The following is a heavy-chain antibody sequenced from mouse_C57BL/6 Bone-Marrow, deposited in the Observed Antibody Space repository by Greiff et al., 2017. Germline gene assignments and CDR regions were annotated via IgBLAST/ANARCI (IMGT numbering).Heavy chain of an antibody. CDR1: GYTFTSYW. D-gene: IGHD1-1*02. CDR3: ARGGWIRNWYFDV. J-gene: IGHJ1*03. CDR2: IDPSDSYT. Sequence: QVQLQQPGAELVMPGASVKLSCKASGYTFTSYWMHWVKQRPGQGLEWIGEIDPSDSYTNYNQKLKGKSTLTVDKSSSTAYMQHSSLTSEDSAVYDCARGGWIRNWYFDVWGTGTTVTVSS. V-gene: IGHV1-69*01.